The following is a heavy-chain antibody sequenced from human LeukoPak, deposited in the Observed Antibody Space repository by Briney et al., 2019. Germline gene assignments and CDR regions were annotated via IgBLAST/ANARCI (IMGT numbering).Heavy chain of an antibody. CDR3: ARVGQDFSSGWYY. J-gene: IGHJ4*02. V-gene: IGHV4-59*01. D-gene: IGHD6-19*01. CDR2: IYYSGNT. CDR1: GGTISSYY. Sequence: PSETLSLTCTVSGGTISSYYWNWIRQPPGKALEWIGYIYYSGNTNYNPSLKSRVTISVDTSKNQFSQKLSSVTAADTAVYYCARVGQDFSSGWYYWGQGTLVTVSS.